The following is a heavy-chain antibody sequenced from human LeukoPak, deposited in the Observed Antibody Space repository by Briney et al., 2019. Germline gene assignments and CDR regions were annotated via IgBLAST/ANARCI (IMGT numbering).Heavy chain of an antibody. CDR1: GDSINNYY. D-gene: IGHD2-15*01. CDR3: ARGGSGYYIAVFDY. CDR2: LSYSGST. V-gene: IGHV4-59*12. J-gene: IGHJ4*02. Sequence: SETLSLTCTVSGDSINNYYWSWIRQPPGKGLEWIGSLSYSGSTYCNPSLKSRVTISVDTSKTHLSLRLSSVTAADTAVYYCARGGSGYYIAVFDYWGQGTLVTVSS.